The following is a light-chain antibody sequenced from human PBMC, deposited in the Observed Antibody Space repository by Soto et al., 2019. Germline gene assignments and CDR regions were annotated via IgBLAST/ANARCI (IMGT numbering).Light chain of an antibody. CDR3: SSYISGSTYV. CDR1: SSDVGSYNR. CDR2: EVN. J-gene: IGLJ1*01. V-gene: IGLV2-18*02. Sequence: QSVLTQPPSVSGSPGQSVTISCTGTSSDVGSYNRLSWYQQPPGTAPKLIMYEVNTRPSGVPDRFSGSKSGSTASLTISGLQAEDEADYYCSSYISGSTYVFGTGTKVTVL.